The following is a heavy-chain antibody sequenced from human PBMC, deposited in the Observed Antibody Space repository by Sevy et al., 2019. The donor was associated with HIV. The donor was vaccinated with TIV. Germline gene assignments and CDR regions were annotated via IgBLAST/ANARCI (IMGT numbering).Heavy chain of an antibody. CDR1: GFTFSNVW. V-gene: IGHV3-15*01. D-gene: IGHD3-16*01. CDR2: VKSKTDGGTT. J-gene: IGHJ1*01. CDR3: TTGGSLFQH. Sequence: GGSLRLSCAASGFTFSNVWMSWVRQAPGKGLEWVAHVKSKTDGGTTDYAAPVRGRFTIPRDDSKKTLYLQMNSLKTEDTAVYYGTTGGSLFQHWGQGTLVTVSS.